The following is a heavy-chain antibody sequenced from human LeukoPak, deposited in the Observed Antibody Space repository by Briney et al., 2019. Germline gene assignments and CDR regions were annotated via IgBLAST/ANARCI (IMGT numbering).Heavy chain of an antibody. CDR1: GFTFSSYG. CDR3: SRGLHFRLWDSSDYYPY. J-gene: IGHJ4*02. V-gene: IGHV3-48*01. Sequence: GWAVTLSCPASGFTFSSYGMNWVRQAPGKGVEGVAYISNICCTIYYADSVNDGLTIYIDSAKHSLYLQMNSLRADDRPGYDCSRGLHFRLWDSSDYYPYWGQGTLVSVSS. CDR2: ISNICCTI. D-gene: IGHD3-22*01.